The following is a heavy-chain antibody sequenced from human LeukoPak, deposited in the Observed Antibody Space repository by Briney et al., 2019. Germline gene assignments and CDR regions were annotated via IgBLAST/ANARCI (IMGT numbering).Heavy chain of an antibody. D-gene: IGHD2-2*01. CDR3: ARGFCSTTNCLSQFDP. J-gene: IGHJ5*02. CDR1: GFTVSDNY. V-gene: IGHV3-53*01. CDR2: IYSSGNS. Sequence: PGGSLRLSCAASGFTVSDNYIAWVRQAPGKGLEWVSVIYSSGNSYNADSVRGRFSISRDNSGNMVYLQMNSLIADDRAVYYFARGFCSTTNCLSQFDPWGQGTLVTVSS.